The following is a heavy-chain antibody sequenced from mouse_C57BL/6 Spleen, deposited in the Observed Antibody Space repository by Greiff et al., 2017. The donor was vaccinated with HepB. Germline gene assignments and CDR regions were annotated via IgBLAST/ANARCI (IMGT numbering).Heavy chain of an antibody. Sequence: VQLQQSGAELARPGASVKLSCKASGYTFTSYGISWVKQRTGQGLEWIGEIYPRSGNTYYNEKFKGKATLTADKSSSTAYMELRSLTSEDSAVYFCARSGGYDGPFYAMDYWGQGTSVTVSS. CDR1: GYTFTSYG. J-gene: IGHJ4*01. D-gene: IGHD2-2*01. V-gene: IGHV1-81*01. CDR3: ARSGGYDGPFYAMDY. CDR2: IYPRSGNT.